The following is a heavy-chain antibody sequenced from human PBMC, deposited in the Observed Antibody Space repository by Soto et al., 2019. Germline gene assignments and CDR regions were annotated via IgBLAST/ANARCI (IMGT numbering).Heavy chain of an antibody. CDR1: GFTFSSYA. V-gene: IGHV3-21*04. CDR2: ISSSGSTI. Sequence: PGGSLRLSCAASGFTFSSYAMSWVRQAPGKGLEWVSAISSSGSTIYYADSVKGRFTISRDNAKNSLYLQMNSLRAEDTAVYYCARNAPPTYYDFWSGYFDYWGQGTLVTVSS. D-gene: IGHD3-3*01. J-gene: IGHJ4*02. CDR3: ARNAPPTYYDFWSGYFDY.